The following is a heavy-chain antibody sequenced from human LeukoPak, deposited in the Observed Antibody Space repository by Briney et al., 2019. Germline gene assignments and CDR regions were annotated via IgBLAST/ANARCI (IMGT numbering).Heavy chain of an antibody. Sequence: PGRSLRLSCAASGFTFSSYAMHWVRQAPGKGLEWVSSISSSSSYIYYADSVKGRFTISRDNAKNSLYLQMNSLRAEDTAVYYCARQYSSSSRTYYYYMDVWGKGTTVTVSS. D-gene: IGHD6-6*01. V-gene: IGHV3-21*01. CDR2: ISSSSSYI. CDR1: GFTFSSYA. CDR3: ARQYSSSSRTYYYYMDV. J-gene: IGHJ6*03.